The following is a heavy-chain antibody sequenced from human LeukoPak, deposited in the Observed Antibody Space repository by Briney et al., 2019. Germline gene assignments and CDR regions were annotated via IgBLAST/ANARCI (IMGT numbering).Heavy chain of an antibody. V-gene: IGHV4-30-4*01. J-gene: IGHJ4*02. CDR2: IYYSGST. CDR3: ARLDSSGYYPTYYFDY. Sequence: SETLSLTCSVSGGSISSGDYYWSWIRQPPGKGLEWIGYIYYSGSTYYNPSLKSRVTISVDTSKNQFSLRLSSVTAADTAVYYCARLDSSGYYPTYYFDYWGQGTLVTVSS. D-gene: IGHD3-22*01. CDR1: GGSISSGDYY.